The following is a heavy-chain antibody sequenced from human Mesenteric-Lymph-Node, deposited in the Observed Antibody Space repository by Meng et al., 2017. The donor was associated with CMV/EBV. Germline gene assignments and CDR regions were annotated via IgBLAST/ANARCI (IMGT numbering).Heavy chain of an antibody. D-gene: IGHD2-2*01. CDR2: INPSGGST. Sequence: ASVKVSCKASGYTFTSYYMHWVRQAPGQGLEWMGIINPSGGSTSYAQKFQGRVTMTRDTSTSTVYMELSSLRSEDTAVYYCARSPPYCSSTSCYWFDPWGQGTLVTVSS. CDR3: ARSPPYCSSTSCYWFDP. V-gene: IGHV1-46*01. CDR1: GYTFTSYY. J-gene: IGHJ5*02.